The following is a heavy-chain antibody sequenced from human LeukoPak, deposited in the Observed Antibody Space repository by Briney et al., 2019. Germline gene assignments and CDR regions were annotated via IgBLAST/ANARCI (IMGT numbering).Heavy chain of an antibody. J-gene: IGHJ3*02. CDR3: ARHREGAVAGDDAFDI. D-gene: IGHD6-19*01. CDR2: IYHSRST. V-gene: IGHV4-30-2*01. Sequence: SETLSLTCTVSGGSISSGGYYWSWIRQPPGKGLEWIGYIYHSRSTYYNPSLKSRVTMSVDTSKNQFSLKLSSVTAADTAVYYCARHREGAVAGDDAFDIWGQGTMVTVSS. CDR1: GGSISSGGYY.